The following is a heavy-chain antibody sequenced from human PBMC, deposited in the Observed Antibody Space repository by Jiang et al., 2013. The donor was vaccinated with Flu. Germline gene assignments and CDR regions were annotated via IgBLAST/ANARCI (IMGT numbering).Heavy chain of an antibody. CDR1: GYTLTELS. J-gene: IGHJ6*02. V-gene: IGHV1-24*01. Sequence: GAEVKKPGASVKVSCKVSGYTLTELSMHWVRQAPGKGLEWMGGFDPEDGETIYAQKFQGRVTITRDTSASTAYMELSSLRSEDTAVYYCARAVVVPAAILGYGMDVWGQGTTVTVSS. D-gene: IGHD2-2*02. CDR2: FDPEDGET. CDR3: ARAVVVPAAILGYGMDV.